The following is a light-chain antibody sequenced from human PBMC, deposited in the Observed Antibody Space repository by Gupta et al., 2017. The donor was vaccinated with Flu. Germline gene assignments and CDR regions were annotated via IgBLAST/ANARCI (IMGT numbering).Light chain of an antibody. V-gene: IGKV1-39*01. CDR1: QSITRY. CDR2: VAS. CDR3: QQNYSNPTWT. J-gene: IGKJ1*01. Sequence: DIQMTQSPSSLSASVGERGTITCRASQSITRYLNWYQQKGGEAPKLLIYVASTLQSGVQSRFSGSGVGRDFTLPISRRQQQDFAAYYCQQNYSNPTWTFGQGTKVEIK.